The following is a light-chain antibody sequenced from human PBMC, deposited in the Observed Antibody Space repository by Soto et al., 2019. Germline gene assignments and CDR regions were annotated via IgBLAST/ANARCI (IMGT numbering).Light chain of an antibody. Sequence: QSVLTQPPSVSEARGQMVTISCSGNSSNIGGNSVSWYQQLPGTAPKLLIYDDDKRPSGIPDRFSGSKSGTSATLGITGLQTGDEADYSCGSWDSSLGAYVFGTGTKVTGL. CDR1: SSNIGGNS. V-gene: IGLV1-51*01. CDR2: DDD. J-gene: IGLJ1*01. CDR3: GSWDSSLGAYV.